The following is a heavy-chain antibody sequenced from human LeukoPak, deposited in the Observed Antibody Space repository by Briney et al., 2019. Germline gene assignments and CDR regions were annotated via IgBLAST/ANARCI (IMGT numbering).Heavy chain of an antibody. CDR1: GFTFSNYG. CDR3: VKEGGPAMKVGLY. D-gene: IGHD5-18*01. V-gene: IGHV3-30*18. Sequence: PGRSLRLSCAASGFTFSNYGMHWVRQAPGKGLEWVAVVSIDGRHKFYGDSVKGRFTISRDNSKNMQYLQMNSLRAEDTAVYYWVKEGGPAMKVGLYSGQGTLVTVSS. J-gene: IGHJ4*02. CDR2: VSIDGRHK.